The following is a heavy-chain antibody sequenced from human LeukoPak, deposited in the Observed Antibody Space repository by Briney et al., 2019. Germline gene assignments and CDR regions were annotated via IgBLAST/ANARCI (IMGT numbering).Heavy chain of an antibody. V-gene: IGHV4-34*01. CDR1: GGSFSGYY. CDR2: INHSGSI. CDR3: ARVSIFGVVISHDAFDI. Sequence: SETLSLTCAVYGGSFSGYYWSWVRQPPGKGLEWIGEINHSGSIKYNPSLKSRVTISVDRSKNQFSLKLSSVTAADTAVYYCARVSIFGVVISHDAFDIWGQGTMVTVSS. J-gene: IGHJ3*02. D-gene: IGHD3-3*01.